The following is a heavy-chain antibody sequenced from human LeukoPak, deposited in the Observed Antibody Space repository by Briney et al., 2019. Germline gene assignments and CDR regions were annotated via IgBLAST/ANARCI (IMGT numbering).Heavy chain of an antibody. CDR2: IIPILGIA. CDR3: ARVWTGTNHGGHVDY. CDR1: GGTFSSYA. J-gene: IGHJ4*02. Sequence: SVKVSCKASGGTFSSYAISWVRQAPGQGLEWMGRIIPILGIANYAQKFQGRVTITADKSTSTAYMELSSLRSEDTAVYYCARVWTGTNHGGHVDYWGQGTLVTVSS. D-gene: IGHD3/OR15-3a*01. V-gene: IGHV1-69*04.